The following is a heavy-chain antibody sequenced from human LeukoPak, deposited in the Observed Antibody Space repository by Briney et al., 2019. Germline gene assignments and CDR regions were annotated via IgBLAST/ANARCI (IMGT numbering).Heavy chain of an antibody. Sequence: GGSLRLSCAASGFTFSSYGMHWVRQAPGKGLEWVAFIRYDGSNKYYADSVKGRFTISRDNSKNTLCLQMNSLRAEGTAVYYCAKVYPLGFHFDYWGKGPWSPSPQ. D-gene: IGHD7-27*01. CDR3: AKVYPLGFHFDY. V-gene: IGHV3-30*02. CDR1: GFTFSSYG. CDR2: IRYDGSNK. J-gene: IGHJ4*03.